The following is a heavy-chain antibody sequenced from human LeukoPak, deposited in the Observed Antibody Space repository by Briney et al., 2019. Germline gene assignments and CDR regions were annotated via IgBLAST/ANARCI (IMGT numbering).Heavy chain of an antibody. CDR3: ARGGDDDSSGYYLYYFDC. J-gene: IGHJ4*02. V-gene: IGHV4-59*01. Sequence: SETLSLTCTVSGGSISSYYWSWIRQPPGKGLEWIGYIYYSGSTNYNPSLKSRVTISVDTSKNQFSLKLSSVTAADTAVYYCARGGDDDSSGYYLYYFDCWGQGTLVTVSS. D-gene: IGHD3-22*01. CDR2: IYYSGST. CDR1: GGSISSYY.